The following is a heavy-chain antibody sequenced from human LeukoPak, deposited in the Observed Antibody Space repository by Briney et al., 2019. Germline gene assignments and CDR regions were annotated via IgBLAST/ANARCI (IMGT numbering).Heavy chain of an antibody. CDR1: GSTVSSNY. D-gene: IGHD3-10*01. J-gene: IGHJ4*02. V-gene: IGHV3-66*01. Sequence: GSLRLSCAASGSTVSSNYMSWVRQAPGKGLEWVSVIYSGGSTYYADSVKGRFTISRDNSKNTLYLQMNSLRAEDTAVYYCARRSSGSYYDSAHFDYWGQGTLVTVSS. CDR3: ARRSSGSYYDSAHFDY. CDR2: IYSGGST.